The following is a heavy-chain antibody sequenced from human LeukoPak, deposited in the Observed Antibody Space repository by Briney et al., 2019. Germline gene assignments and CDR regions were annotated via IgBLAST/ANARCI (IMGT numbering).Heavy chain of an antibody. CDR1: GFTFSSYT. Sequence: GGSLRLSCAASGFTFSSYTMNWVRQAPGKGLEWVSSISSSSSYIYYADSVKGRFTISRDNAKNSLYLQMNSLRAEDTAVYYCARGSTYSSGWYTGFDYWGQGTLVTVSS. V-gene: IGHV3-21*01. CDR2: ISSSSSYI. J-gene: IGHJ4*02. CDR3: ARGSTYSSGWYTGFDY. D-gene: IGHD6-19*01.